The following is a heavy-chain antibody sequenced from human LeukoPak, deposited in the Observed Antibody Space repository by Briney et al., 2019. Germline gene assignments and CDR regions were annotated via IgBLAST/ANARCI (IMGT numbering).Heavy chain of an antibody. Sequence: GGSPRLSCAASGFTFDDYTMHWVRQAPGKGLEWVSLISWDGGSTYYADSVKGRFTISRDNSKNSLYLQMNSLRTEDTALYYCAKDTGYSSSWYFDYWGQGTLVTVSS. CDR1: GFTFDDYT. J-gene: IGHJ4*02. CDR2: ISWDGGST. V-gene: IGHV3-43*01. D-gene: IGHD6-13*01. CDR3: AKDTGYSSSWYFDY.